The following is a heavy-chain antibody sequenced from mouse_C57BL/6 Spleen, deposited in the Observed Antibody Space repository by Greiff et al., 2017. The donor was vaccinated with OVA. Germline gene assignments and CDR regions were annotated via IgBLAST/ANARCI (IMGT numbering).Heavy chain of an antibody. D-gene: IGHD1-1*01. V-gene: IGHV1-54*01. CDR1: GYAFTNYL. J-gene: IGHJ4*01. CDR3: ARSHAYEWAMDY. CDR2: INPGSGGT. Sequence: VMLVESGAELVRPGTSVKVSCKASGYAFTNYLIEWVKQRPGQGLEWIGVINPGSGGTNYNEKFKGKATLTADKSSSTAYMQLSSLTSEDSAVYFCARSHAYEWAMDYWGQGTSVTVSS.